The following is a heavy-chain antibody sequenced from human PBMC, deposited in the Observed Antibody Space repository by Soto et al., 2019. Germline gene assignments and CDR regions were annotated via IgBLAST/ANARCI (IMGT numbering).Heavy chain of an antibody. CDR3: ARIIAAAGPRKRYNWFDP. V-gene: IGHV2-70*01. Sequence: SCPTPVNPTQTPPLTCTFSGFSPSTSGICVSWIRQPPGKALEWLALIDWDDDKYYSTSLKTRLTISKDTSKNQVVLTMTNMDPVDTATYYCARIIAAAGPRKRYNWFDPWGQGTLVTVSS. CDR1: GFSPSTSGIC. D-gene: IGHD6-13*01. CDR2: IDWDDDK. J-gene: IGHJ5*02.